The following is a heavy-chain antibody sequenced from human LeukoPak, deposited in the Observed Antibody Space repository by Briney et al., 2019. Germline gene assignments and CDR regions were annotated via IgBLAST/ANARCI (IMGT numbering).Heavy chain of an antibody. CDR1: GFTFSSYE. CDR2: ISSSGSTI. Sequence: GGSLRLSCAASGFTFSSYEMNWVRQAPGKGLEWVSYISSSGSTIYYADSVKGRFTISRDNAKNSLYLQMNSLRAEDTAVYYCARLQGWFGELQNTLFDYWGQGTLVTVPS. J-gene: IGHJ4*02. V-gene: IGHV3-48*03. D-gene: IGHD3-10*01. CDR3: ARLQGWFGELQNTLFDY.